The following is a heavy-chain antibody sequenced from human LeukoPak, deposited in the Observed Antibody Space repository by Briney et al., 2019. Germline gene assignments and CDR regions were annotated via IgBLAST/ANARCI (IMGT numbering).Heavy chain of an antibody. Sequence: SQTLSLTCVISGDSVPSNIATWNWIRQSPSRGLEWLGRTYYRSQWYYAYAVSVRSRITINPDTSKNQFSLQLSSVTPEDTAVYFCARERSSWYYLDYWGQGMLVTVSS. D-gene: IGHD6-13*01. CDR3: ARERSSWYYLDY. V-gene: IGHV6-1*01. J-gene: IGHJ4*02. CDR1: GDSVPSNIAT. CDR2: TYYRSQWYY.